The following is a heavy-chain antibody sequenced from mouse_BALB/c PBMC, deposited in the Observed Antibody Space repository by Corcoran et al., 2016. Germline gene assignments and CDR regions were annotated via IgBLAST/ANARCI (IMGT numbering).Heavy chain of an antibody. Sequence: QIQLVQSGTELKKPRETVKISCKASGYTLTNYGMNWVKQVPGKGLKWMGWINTYTGEPTYADEIKGRFAFSLETSASTAYLQINNLKNEDTATYFCAKEPYAMDYWGQGTSVTVSS. CDR2: INTYTGEP. CDR3: AKEPYAMDY. CDR1: GYTLTNYG. J-gene: IGHJ4*01. V-gene: IGHV9-3-1*01.